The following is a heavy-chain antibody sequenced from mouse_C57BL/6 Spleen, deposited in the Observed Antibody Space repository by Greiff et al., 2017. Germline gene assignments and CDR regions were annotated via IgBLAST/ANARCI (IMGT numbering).Heavy chain of an antibody. J-gene: IGHJ4*01. Sequence: VQGVESGAELARPGASVKMSCKASGYTFTSYTMHWVKQRPGQGLEWIGYINPSSGYTKYNQKFKDKATLTADKSSSTAYMQLSSLTSEDSAVYYCARRDSNFYAMDYWGQGTSVTVSS. V-gene: IGHV1-4*01. CDR3: ARRDSNFYAMDY. D-gene: IGHD2-5*01. CDR1: GYTFTSYT. CDR2: INPSSGYT.